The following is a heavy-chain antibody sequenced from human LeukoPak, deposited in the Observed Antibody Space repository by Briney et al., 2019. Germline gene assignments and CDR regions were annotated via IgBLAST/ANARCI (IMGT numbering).Heavy chain of an antibody. J-gene: IGHJ5*02. V-gene: IGHV4-39*07. Sequence: SETLSLTCTVSGGSISSSSYYWGWIRQPPGKGLEWIGSIYYSGSTYYNPSLKSRVTISVDTSKNQFSLKLSSVTAADTAVYYCARGNVTYYYDSSGYSNWFDPWGQGTLVTVSS. D-gene: IGHD3-22*01. CDR3: ARGNVTYYYDSSGYSNWFDP. CDR2: IYYSGST. CDR1: GGSISSSSYY.